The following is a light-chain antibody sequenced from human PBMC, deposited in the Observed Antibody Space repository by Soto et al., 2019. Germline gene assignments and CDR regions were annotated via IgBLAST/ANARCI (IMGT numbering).Light chain of an antibody. CDR2: DAS. CDR1: QAVSSSY. CDR3: QQYEVGFI. J-gene: IGKJ2*01. V-gene: IGKV3-20*01. Sequence: EIVLTQSPTTLSLSPGETATLSCRASQAVSSSYLAWYQQKPGQAPRVVIYDASTRAAGIPDRFSGSGYATDFPLTISSLEPEDVAVYYCQQYEVGFIFGQGTKLEIK.